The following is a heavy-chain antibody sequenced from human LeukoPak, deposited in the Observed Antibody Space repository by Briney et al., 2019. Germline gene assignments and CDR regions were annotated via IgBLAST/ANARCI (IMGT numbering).Heavy chain of an antibody. V-gene: IGHV4-39*01. CDR2: IYYDGST. CDR1: GDSADSIKSSSYY. Sequence: SETLSLTCTVSGDSADSIKSSSYYWAWIRLPPGKGLEWVGSIYYDGSTYYNPSLRGRVPISVDTSKSQFSVKLNSVTAADTAMYYCGRRGHLHRPFWGQGTLVTVSS. J-gene: IGHJ4*02. D-gene: IGHD3/OR15-3a*01. CDR3: GRRGHLHRPF.